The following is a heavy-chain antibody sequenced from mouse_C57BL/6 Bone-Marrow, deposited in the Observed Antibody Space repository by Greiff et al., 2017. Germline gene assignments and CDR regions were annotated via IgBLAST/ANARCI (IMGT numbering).Heavy chain of an antibody. J-gene: IGHJ4*01. CDR3: ARDGAIAYYSTSYAMDY. CDR2: ISDGGSYT. V-gene: IGHV5-4*01. Sequence: EVKLVESGGDLVKPGGSLKLSCAASGFTFSSYAMSWVRQTPEKRLEWVATISDGGSYTYYPDNVKGRFTISRDNAKNNLYLQMSHLKSEDTAMYYCARDGAIAYYSTSYAMDYWGQGTSVTVSS. CDR1: GFTFSSYA. D-gene: IGHD2-5*01.